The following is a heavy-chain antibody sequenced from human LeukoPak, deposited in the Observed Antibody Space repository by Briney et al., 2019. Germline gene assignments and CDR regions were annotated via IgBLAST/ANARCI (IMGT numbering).Heavy chain of an antibody. D-gene: IGHD3-22*01. Sequence: GGSLRLSCAASGFTFSDYYMSWIRQAPGKGLEWVASIKEDGSEKYYVDPVKGRFTISRDNAKNSLYLQMKSLRAEDTAVYYCARDRDEDDSSGFDYWGQGTLVTVSS. J-gene: IGHJ4*02. CDR2: IKEDGSEK. CDR3: ARDRDEDDSSGFDY. V-gene: IGHV3-7*01. CDR1: GFTFSDYY.